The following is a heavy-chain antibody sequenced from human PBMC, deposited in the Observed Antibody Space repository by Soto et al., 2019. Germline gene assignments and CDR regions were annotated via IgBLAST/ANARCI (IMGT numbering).Heavy chain of an antibody. J-gene: IGHJ6*03. V-gene: IGHV4-34*01. D-gene: IGHD3-3*01. CDR1: GGSFSGYY. Sequence: QVQLQQWGAGLLKPSETLSLTCAVFGGSFSGYYWRLIRQSPGKGLEWIGEINHAGSTTYNPSLKSRVSISVDTSKHQFTLKLTSVIAADTAVYYCVRGAPYNDVWNGYRPLSNYYYYMDVWGNGTTVIVSS. CDR3: VRGAPYNDVWNGYRPLSNYYYYMDV. CDR2: INHAGST.